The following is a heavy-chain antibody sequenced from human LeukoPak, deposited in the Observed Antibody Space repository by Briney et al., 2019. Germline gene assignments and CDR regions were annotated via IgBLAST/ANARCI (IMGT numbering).Heavy chain of an antibody. CDR3: AKDLGLSVGATPFDY. CDR2: ISATGGST. V-gene: IGHV3-23*01. J-gene: IGHJ4*02. D-gene: IGHD1-26*01. CDR1: GFTFSGYA. Sequence: PGGSLRLSCAASGFTFSGYAMSWVRQAPGKGLQWVSSISATGGSTYYADSVKGRSTVSRDNSKHTLYLQMNSLRAEDTAVYYCAKDLGLSVGATPFDYWGQGTLVTVSS.